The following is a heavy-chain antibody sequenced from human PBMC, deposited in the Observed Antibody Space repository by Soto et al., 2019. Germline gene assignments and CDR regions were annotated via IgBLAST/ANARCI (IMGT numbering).Heavy chain of an antibody. Sequence: TVSGGSISSSSYYWGWIRQPPGKGLEWIGSIYYSGSTYYNPSLKSRVTISVDTSKNQFSLKLSSVTAADTAVYYCARLPDSSGYSVFDYWGQGTLVTVST. CDR2: IYYSGST. CDR3: ARLPDSSGYSVFDY. J-gene: IGHJ4*02. V-gene: IGHV4-39*01. D-gene: IGHD3-22*01. CDR1: GGSISSSSYY.